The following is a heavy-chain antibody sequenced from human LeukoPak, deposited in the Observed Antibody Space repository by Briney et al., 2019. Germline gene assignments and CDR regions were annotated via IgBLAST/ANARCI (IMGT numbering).Heavy chain of an antibody. CDR2: ISYSGST. V-gene: IGHV4-39*01. Sequence: NPSETLSLTCTVSGGSISSSSYYWGWIRQPPGKGLEWIGTISYSGSTYYTPSLKSRVTISVDTSKSQFSLKLSSVTAADTAVFYCAGGIAHNWFDPWGQGTLVTVSS. CDR1: GGSISSSSYY. CDR3: AGGIAHNWFDP. D-gene: IGHD2-21*01. J-gene: IGHJ5*02.